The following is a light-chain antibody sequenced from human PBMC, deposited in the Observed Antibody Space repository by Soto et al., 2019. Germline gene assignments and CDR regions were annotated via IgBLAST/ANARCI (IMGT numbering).Light chain of an antibody. CDR3: QKYDNVPFT. Sequence: DIQMTQSPSTLSASVGDRVTITCRASQSIRTWLAWYQQKPGKAPKLLIYDASSLESGVPSRFSGSGSGRDFTLTISSLQPEDVATYYCQKYDNVPFTFGPGTKVDIK. CDR2: DAS. V-gene: IGKV1-5*01. CDR1: QSIRTW. J-gene: IGKJ3*01.